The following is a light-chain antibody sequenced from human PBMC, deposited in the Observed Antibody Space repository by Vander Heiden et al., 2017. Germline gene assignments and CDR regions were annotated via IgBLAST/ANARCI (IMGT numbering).Light chain of an antibody. V-gene: IGLV3-10*01. Sequence: SELTQPPSVSVSPGQTARITCSGDALPKKYAYWYQQKSGQAPVLVIYEDSKRPSGIPERFSGSSSGTMATLTISGAQVEDEADYYCYSTDSSGNHRVFGGGTKLTVL. CDR3: YSTDSSGNHRV. J-gene: IGLJ3*02. CDR2: EDS. CDR1: ALPKKY.